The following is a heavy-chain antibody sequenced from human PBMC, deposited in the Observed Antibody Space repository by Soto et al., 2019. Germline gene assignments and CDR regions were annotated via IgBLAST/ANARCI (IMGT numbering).Heavy chain of an antibody. CDR2: FDPEDGET. Sequence: ASVKVSCKVSGYTLTELSMHWVRQAPGKGLEWMGGFDPEDGETIYAQKFQGRVTMTEDTSTDTAYMELSSLRSEDTAVYYCATSRRGYDSRGYYYFDYWGQGTLVTVSS. CDR1: GYTLTELS. J-gene: IGHJ4*02. CDR3: ATSRRGYDSRGYYYFDY. D-gene: IGHD3-22*01. V-gene: IGHV1-24*01.